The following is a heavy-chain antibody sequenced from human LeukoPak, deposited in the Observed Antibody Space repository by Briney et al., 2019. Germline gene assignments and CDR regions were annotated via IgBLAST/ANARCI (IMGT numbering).Heavy chain of an antibody. CDR1: GGSISSGSYY. CDR2: IYTSGST. Sequence: SETLSLTCTVSGGSISSGSYYWSWIRQPAGKGLEWIGRIYTSGSTNYNPSLKSRVTMSVDTSKNQFSLKLSSVTAADTAVYYCARDSGGYYYGSGSYPTLDYWGQGTLVTVSS. CDR3: ARDSGGYYYGSGSYPTLDY. V-gene: IGHV4-61*02. J-gene: IGHJ4*02. D-gene: IGHD3-10*01.